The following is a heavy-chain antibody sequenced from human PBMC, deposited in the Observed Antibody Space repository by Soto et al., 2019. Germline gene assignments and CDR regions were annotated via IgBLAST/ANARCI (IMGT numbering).Heavy chain of an antibody. Sequence: GASVKVSCKASGGTFSSYAISWVRQAPGQGLEWMGGIIPIFGTANYAQKFQGRVTITADESTSTAYMELSSLRSEDTAVYYCARERAAVGPYLGGFRYYYYGMDVWGQGTTVTVSS. J-gene: IGHJ6*02. V-gene: IGHV1-69*13. CDR1: GGTFSSYA. CDR2: IIPIFGTA. CDR3: ARERAAVGPYLGGFRYYYYGMDV. D-gene: IGHD6-13*01.